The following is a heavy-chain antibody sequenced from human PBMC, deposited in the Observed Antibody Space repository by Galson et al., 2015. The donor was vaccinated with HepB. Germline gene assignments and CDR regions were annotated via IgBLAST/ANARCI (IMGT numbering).Heavy chain of an antibody. D-gene: IGHD1-26*01. V-gene: IGHV4-39*01. CDR1: GDSISTSLYY. CDR3: ARPLVLNGRFYPGVGPFYI. CDR2: VYYGGTT. J-gene: IGHJ3*02. Sequence: ETLSLTCTVSGDSISTSLYYWAWIRQGPGKDLEWIGSVYYGGTTYYSPSFQGRVAMSVDASKNQLSLTLTSVTAADTAVYYCARPLVLNGRFYPGVGPFYIWGQGTMATVSS.